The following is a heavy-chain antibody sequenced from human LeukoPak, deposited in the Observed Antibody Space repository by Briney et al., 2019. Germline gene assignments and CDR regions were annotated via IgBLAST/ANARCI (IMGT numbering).Heavy chain of an antibody. CDR1: GGTFSSYA. CDR3: ARVTLRYCSSTSCYRPYYMDV. V-gene: IGHV1-69*05. D-gene: IGHD2-2*02. Sequence: ASVKVSCKASGGTFSSYAISWVRQAPGQGLEWMGGIIPIFGTANYAQKFQGRVTITTDESTSTAYMELSSLRSEDTAVYYCARVTLRYCSSTSCYRPYYMDVWGKGTTVTVSS. J-gene: IGHJ6*03. CDR2: IIPIFGTA.